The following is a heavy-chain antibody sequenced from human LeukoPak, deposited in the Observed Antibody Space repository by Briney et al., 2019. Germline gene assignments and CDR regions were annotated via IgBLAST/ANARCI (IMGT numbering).Heavy chain of an antibody. D-gene: IGHD3-3*01. J-gene: IGHJ6*03. CDR1: GFTFGDYA. CDR3: TRDPHQYDFWSGPEFYMDV. Sequence: GGSLRLSCTASGFTFGDYAMSWFRQAPGKGLEWVGFIRSKAYGETTEYAASVKGRFTISRDDSKSIAYLQMNSLKTEDTAVYYCTRDPHQYDFWSGPEFYMDVWGKGTTVTVSS. CDR2: IRSKAYGETT. V-gene: IGHV3-49*03.